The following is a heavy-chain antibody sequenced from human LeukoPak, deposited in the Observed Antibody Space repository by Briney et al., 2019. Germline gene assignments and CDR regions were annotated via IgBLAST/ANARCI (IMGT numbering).Heavy chain of an antibody. CDR2: ISGYNGDT. CDR3: ARDPSNTSGNNPYFDY. CDR1: GYTFTRHG. V-gene: IGHV1-18*04. Sequence: GASVKVSCKASGYTFTRHGISWVRQAPGQGPEWMGWISGYNGDTKYAQNFLGRVTITTDTSTTTVYMELRSLRSDDTAVYYCARDPSNTSGNNPYFDYWGQGTLVTVSS. D-gene: IGHD6-19*01. J-gene: IGHJ4*02.